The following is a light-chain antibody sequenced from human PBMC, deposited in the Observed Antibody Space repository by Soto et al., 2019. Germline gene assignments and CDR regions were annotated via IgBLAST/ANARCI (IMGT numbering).Light chain of an antibody. J-gene: IGKJ1*01. CDR1: QSVTNSY. Sequence: EIVLTQSPGTLSLSPGERATLSCRASQSVTNSYLAWFQQKPGQAPRLLISGASSRATGIPDRFSGSGSGTAFTLTISRLETEDIAVYYCQQYGSSPRTVGQGTKVEIK. CDR3: QQYGSSPRT. V-gene: IGKV3-20*01. CDR2: GAS.